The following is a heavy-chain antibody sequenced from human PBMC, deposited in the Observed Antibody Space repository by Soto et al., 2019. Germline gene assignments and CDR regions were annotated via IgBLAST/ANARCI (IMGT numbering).Heavy chain of an antibody. Sequence: QLQPQASGSGLVKPSQTLSLTCAVSGGAISSGGYSWSWIRQPPGKGLAWIGYIYHTGSTYYNPSLKSQVTILVDRYKHHFALKLSSVTAADTAVYYCGRGYWSGGSCYSEIFDYMGHGTLVTVSS. J-gene: IGHJ4*01. D-gene: IGHD2-15*01. CDR1: GGAISSGGYS. V-gene: IGHV4-30-2*01. CDR3: GRGYWSGGSCYSEIFDY. CDR2: IYHTGST.